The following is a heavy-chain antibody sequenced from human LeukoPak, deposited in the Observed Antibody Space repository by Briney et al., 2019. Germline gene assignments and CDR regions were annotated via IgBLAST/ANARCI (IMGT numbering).Heavy chain of an antibody. J-gene: IGHJ4*02. V-gene: IGHV3-23*01. CDR1: GFTFSNSV. Sequence: PGGSLRLFCAASGFTFSNSVMSCLRQAPGKGLEWVSTFSGSSGNTYYADSVKGRFTISRDNSNNTLYLQMNSLSAEDTAVFYCARRITVGTRYFDSWGQGTLVTVSS. CDR3: ARRITVGTRYFDS. CDR2: FSGSSGNT. D-gene: IGHD4-23*01.